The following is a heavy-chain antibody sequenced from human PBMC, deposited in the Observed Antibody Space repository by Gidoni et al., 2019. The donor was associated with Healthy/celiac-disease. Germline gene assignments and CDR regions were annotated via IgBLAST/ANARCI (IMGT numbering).Heavy chain of an antibody. CDR2: IYYSGST. J-gene: IGHJ2*01. CDR3: ARQGEVYSYGKSYWYFDL. D-gene: IGHD5-18*01. Sequence: QLQLQESGPGLVKPSETLSLTCTVSGGSISSSSYYWGGIRQPPGKGLEWIGSIYYSGSTYYNPSLKSRVTISVDTSKNQFSLKLSSVTAADTAVYYCARQGEVYSYGKSYWYFDLWGRGTLVTVSS. CDR1: GGSISSSSYY. V-gene: IGHV4-39*01.